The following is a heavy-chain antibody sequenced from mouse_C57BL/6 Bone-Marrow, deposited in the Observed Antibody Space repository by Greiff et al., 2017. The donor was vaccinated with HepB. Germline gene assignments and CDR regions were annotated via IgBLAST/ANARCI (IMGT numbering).Heavy chain of an antibody. CDR1: GYTFTSYG. CDR2: IYPRSGNT. J-gene: IGHJ2*01. V-gene: IGHV1-81*01. Sequence: VQLQQSGAELARPGASVKLSCKASGYTFTSYGISWVKQRTGQGLEWIGEIYPRSGNTYYNEKFKGKATLTADKSSSTAYMELRSLTSEDSAVYFCARSFITTVVAYYFDYWGQGTTLTVSS. CDR3: ARSFITTVVAYYFDY. D-gene: IGHD1-1*01.